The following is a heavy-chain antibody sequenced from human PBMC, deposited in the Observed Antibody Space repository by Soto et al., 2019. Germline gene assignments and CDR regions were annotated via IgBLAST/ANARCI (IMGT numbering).Heavy chain of an antibody. CDR3: ARDVCSSTSCYNPHA. D-gene: IGHD2-2*02. CDR2: INAGNGNT. CDR1: GYTFPSYA. J-gene: IGHJ6*02. Sequence: GSGKGSCQGPGYTFPSYAMDWVRPGPGQRLEWMGWINAGNGNTKYSQKFQGRVTITRDTSASTAYMELSSLRSEDTAVYYCARDVCSSTSCYNPHAWGQGTTVTVS. V-gene: IGHV1-3*01.